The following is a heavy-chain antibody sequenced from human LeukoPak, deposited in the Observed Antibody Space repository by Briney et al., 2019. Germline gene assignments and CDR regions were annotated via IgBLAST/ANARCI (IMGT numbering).Heavy chain of an antibody. V-gene: IGHV4-59*08. J-gene: IGHJ4*02. D-gene: IGHD3-16*01. CDR2: IYYSGST. CDR3: ARHGGLYYFDY. Sequence: SETLSLACAVSGGSTSSYYWSWIRQPPGKGLEWVGYIYYSGSTNYNPSLKSRVTISVDTSKNQFSLKLSSVTAADTAVYYCARHGGLYYFDYWGQGTLVTVSS. CDR1: GGSTSSYY.